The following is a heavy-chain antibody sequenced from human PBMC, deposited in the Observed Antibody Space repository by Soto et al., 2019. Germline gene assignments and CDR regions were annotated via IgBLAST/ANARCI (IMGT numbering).Heavy chain of an antibody. CDR3: ARVSDSSSWYGYFHH. J-gene: IGHJ1*01. CDR2: INWNGVST. CDR1: GFTFDDYG. D-gene: IGHD6-13*01. Sequence: EVQLVESGGGVVRPGGTLRLSCAASGFTFDDYGMSWVRQAPGKGLEWVSGINWNGVSTGYADSVKGRFTISRDNAKKSLYLQMDSLRAEDAALYYCARVSDSSSWYGYFHHWGQSTLLTVSS. V-gene: IGHV3-20*04.